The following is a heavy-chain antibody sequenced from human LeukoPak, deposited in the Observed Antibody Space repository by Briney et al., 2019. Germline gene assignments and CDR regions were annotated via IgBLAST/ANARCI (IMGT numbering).Heavy chain of an antibody. Sequence: SETLSLTCTVSGGSISSSSYYWGWIRQPPGKGLEWIGSIYYSGSTYYNPSLKSRVTISVDTSKNQFSLKLSSMTAADTAVYYCARQRYSSGWYVFDYWGQGTLVTVSS. CDR1: GGSISSSSYY. CDR2: IYYSGST. J-gene: IGHJ4*02. V-gene: IGHV4-39*01. D-gene: IGHD6-19*01. CDR3: ARQRYSSGWYVFDY.